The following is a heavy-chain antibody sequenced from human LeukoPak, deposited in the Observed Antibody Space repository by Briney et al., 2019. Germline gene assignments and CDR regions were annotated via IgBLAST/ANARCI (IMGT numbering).Heavy chain of an antibody. V-gene: IGHV3-21*01. CDR2: ISSSSSYI. D-gene: IGHD3-10*01. Sequence: GGSLRLSCAASGFTFSSYSMNWVRQAPGKGLEWVSSISSSSSYIYYADSVKGRFTISRDNAKNSLYLQMNSLRAEDTAVYYCARRSLLWFGEYYYFDYWAREPWSPSPQ. J-gene: IGHJ4*02. CDR1: GFTFSSYS. CDR3: ARRSLLWFGEYYYFDY.